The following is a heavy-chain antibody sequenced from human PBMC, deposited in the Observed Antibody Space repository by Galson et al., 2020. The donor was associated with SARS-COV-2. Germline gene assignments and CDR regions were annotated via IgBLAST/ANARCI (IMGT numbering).Heavy chain of an antibody. CDR2: ISSSSSYT. D-gene: IGHD3-9*01. V-gene: IGHV3-11*06. CDR3: ARIGSPFELRYFDWLFRYGIDV. J-gene: IGHJ6*02. CDR1: GFTFSDYY. Sequence: GGSLRLSCAASGFTFSDYYMSWIRQAPGKGLEWVSYISSSSSYTNYADSVKGRFTISRDNAKNSLYLQMNSLRAEDTAVYYCARIGSPFELRYFDWLFRYGIDVWGQGTTVTVSS.